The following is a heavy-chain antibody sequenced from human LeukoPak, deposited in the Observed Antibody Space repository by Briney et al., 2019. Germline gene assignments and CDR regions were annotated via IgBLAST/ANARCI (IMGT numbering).Heavy chain of an antibody. Sequence: PGGSLRLSCAASGFTFSSYAMCWVRQAPGKGLEWVSSISSSSSYIYYADSVKGRFTISRDNAKNSLYLQMSSLRAEDTAVYYCARDTYDSSGTDYWGQGTLVTVSS. V-gene: IGHV3-21*01. CDR3: ARDTYDSSGTDY. CDR1: GFTFSSYA. CDR2: ISSSSSYI. D-gene: IGHD3-22*01. J-gene: IGHJ4*02.